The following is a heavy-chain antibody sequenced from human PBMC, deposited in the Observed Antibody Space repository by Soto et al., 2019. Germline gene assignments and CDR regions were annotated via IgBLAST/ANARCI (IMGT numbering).Heavy chain of an antibody. V-gene: IGHV3-23*01. CDR2: ISATGVKT. Sequence: EVQVLESGGGLVQPGGSLRLSCAASGFTFSNYAMNWVRQAPGKGLEWVSGISATGVKTYSADSVKGRFTMSRDNSKDTVYLEMNSLRAEDTAVYYCTISRSAMIYYFDFWGLGALVTVSS. CDR1: GFTFSNYA. CDR3: TISRSAMIYYFDF. J-gene: IGHJ4*02. D-gene: IGHD3-22*01.